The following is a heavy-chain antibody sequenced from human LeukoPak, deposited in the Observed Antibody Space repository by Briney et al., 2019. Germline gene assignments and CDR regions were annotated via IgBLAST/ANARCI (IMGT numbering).Heavy chain of an antibody. CDR2: IFYSGNT. D-gene: IGHD4-17*01. Sequence: SETLSLTCTVSGDSVSSSSYSWGWIRQPPGKGLEWIGNIFYSGNTYYNAPFKSRVTMSIDTSKNQFSLNLNSVTAANTAVYYCARRITMTTVTIYYFDYWGQGTLVTVSS. CDR3: ARRITMTTVTIYYFDY. CDR1: GDSVSSSSYS. V-gene: IGHV4-39*01. J-gene: IGHJ4*02.